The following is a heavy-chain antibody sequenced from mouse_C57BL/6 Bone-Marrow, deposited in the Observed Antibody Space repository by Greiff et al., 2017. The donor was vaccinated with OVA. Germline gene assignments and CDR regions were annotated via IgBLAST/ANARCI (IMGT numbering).Heavy chain of an antibody. CDR3: VRGYYLGY. J-gene: IGHJ2*01. Sequence: EVKLVESGGGLVQPKGSLKLSCAASGFTFNTYAMHWVRQAPGKGLEWVARISSKSSNYATYYADSVKARFTISRDESQSMLYLQMNNLKTEDTAMYYCVRGYYLGYWGQGTALTVSS. CDR2: ISSKSSNYAT. V-gene: IGHV10-3*01. CDR1: GFTFNTYA.